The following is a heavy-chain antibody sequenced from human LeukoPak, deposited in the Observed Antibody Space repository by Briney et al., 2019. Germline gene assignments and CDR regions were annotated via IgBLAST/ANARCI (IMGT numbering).Heavy chain of an antibody. CDR3: ARGRKRSIVGATNWFDP. V-gene: IGHV4-34*01. CDR2: INHSGST. D-gene: IGHD1-26*01. J-gene: IGHJ5*02. Sequence: SETLSLTCAVYGVSFSGYYWSWLRQPPGKGLEWIGEINHSGSTNYNPSLKSRVTISVDTSKNQFSLKLSSVTAADTAVYYCARGRKRSIVGATNWFDPWGQGTLVTVSS. CDR1: GVSFSGYY.